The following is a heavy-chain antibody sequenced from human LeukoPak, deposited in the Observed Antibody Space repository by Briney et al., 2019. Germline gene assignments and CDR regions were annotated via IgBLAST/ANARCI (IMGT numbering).Heavy chain of an antibody. CDR2: INHSGST. CDR3: AREGHYYDSSGPIDS. CDR1: GGSFSGYY. Sequence: SETLSLTCAVYGGSFSGYYWSWIRQPPGKGLEWIGEINHSGSTNYNPSLKSRVTISVDTSKNQFSLKLSSVTAADTAVYYCAREGHYYDSSGPIDSWGQGTLVTVSS. J-gene: IGHJ4*02. V-gene: IGHV4-34*01. D-gene: IGHD3-22*01.